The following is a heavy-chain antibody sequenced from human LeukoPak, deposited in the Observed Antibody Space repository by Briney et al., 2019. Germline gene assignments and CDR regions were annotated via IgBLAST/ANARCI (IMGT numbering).Heavy chain of an antibody. D-gene: IGHD2-2*01. CDR3: ARGGCSSTSCYSVSYYYYYYGRDV. Sequence: GASVKVSCNASGYTFTGYYMYWVRQAPGQGLEWMGWINPNSGGTSYAQKFQGWVTMTRDTSISTAYMELRRLRSDDTAVYYCARGGCSSTSCYSVSYYYYYYGRDVWGKGTTVAVSS. V-gene: IGHV1-2*04. CDR2: INPNSGGT. CDR1: GYTFTGYY. J-gene: IGHJ6*01.